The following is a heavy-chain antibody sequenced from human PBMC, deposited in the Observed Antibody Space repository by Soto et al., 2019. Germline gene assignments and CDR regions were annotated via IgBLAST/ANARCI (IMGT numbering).Heavy chain of an antibody. CDR2: INPANANT. Sequence: QVQLAQSGAEERKPGASVKVSCEATGYTFTAYAMHWVRQAPGQSLEWMGWINPANANTKYLRKFPGRLTITSDTSANRVYMELSSLISEDTAVYYCTRSAISPYGGLIGPFDYWGQGNLVTVSS. J-gene: IGHJ4*02. V-gene: IGHV1-3*05. CDR3: TRSAISPYGGLIGPFDY. CDR1: GYTFTAYA. D-gene: IGHD3-16*02.